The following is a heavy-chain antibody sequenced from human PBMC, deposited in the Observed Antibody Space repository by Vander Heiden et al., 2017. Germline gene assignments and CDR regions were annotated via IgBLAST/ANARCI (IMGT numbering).Heavy chain of an antibody. D-gene: IGHD2-2*01. V-gene: IGHV1-8*01. Sequence: QVQLVQFGAEVKKPGASVQVSCKASGYLFTDYAIPWVRQAAGQGLEWVGWMDPKTSKTGYAQKFQGRVAMTRNTSITTASMELSSLRSEDTAVYYCAGYCSSASCYKFDYWGQGTLVTVSS. CDR1: GYLFTDYA. CDR2: MDPKTSKT. CDR3: AGYCSSASCYKFDY. J-gene: IGHJ4*02.